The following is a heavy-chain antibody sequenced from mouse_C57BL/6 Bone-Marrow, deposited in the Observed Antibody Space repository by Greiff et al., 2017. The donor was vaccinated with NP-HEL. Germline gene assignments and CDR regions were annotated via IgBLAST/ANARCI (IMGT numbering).Heavy chain of an antibody. D-gene: IGHD3-2*02. CDR1: DSAVFPIAF. Sequence: VQLQESGSELRSPGSSVKLSCKDFDSAVFPIAFMSWVRHKPEHGVEWVGGILPSIGRTFYGEKFEDKATLDADTLSNTAYLEINRLTSEDSAIYYCARWDSTGYFDYWGQGTMVTVSA. V-gene: IGHV15-2*01. J-gene: IGHJ3*01. CDR3: ARWDSTGYFDY. CDR2: ILPSIGRT.